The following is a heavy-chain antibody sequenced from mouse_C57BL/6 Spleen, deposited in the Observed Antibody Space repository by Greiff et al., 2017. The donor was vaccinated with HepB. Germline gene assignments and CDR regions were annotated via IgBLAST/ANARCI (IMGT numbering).Heavy chain of an antibody. V-gene: IGHV1-7*01. CDR2: INPSSGYT. J-gene: IGHJ4*01. CDR1: GYTFTSYW. Sequence: QVQLQQSGAELAKPGASVKLSCKASGYTFTSYWMHWVKQRPGQGLEWIGYINPSSGYTKYNQKFKDKATLTADKSSSTAYMQLSSLTYEDSAVYYCARRGYYYGSSYDYYAMDYWGQGTSVTVSS. D-gene: IGHD1-1*01. CDR3: ARRGYYYGSSYDYYAMDY.